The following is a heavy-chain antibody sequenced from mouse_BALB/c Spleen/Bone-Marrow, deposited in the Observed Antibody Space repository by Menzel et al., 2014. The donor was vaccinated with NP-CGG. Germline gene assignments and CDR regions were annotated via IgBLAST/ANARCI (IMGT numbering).Heavy chain of an antibody. CDR3: AKNYYYSYVAY. Sequence: EVQLQQSGGGLVQPGGSLKLSCAASGFDFSRYWMTWVRQAPGKGLEWIGEINPDSSTINYAPSLKDKFTISRDNAKNTLYLQMSKVRSEDTALYYCAKNYYYSYVAYWGQGTLVTVSA. CDR2: INPDSSTI. D-gene: IGHD1-2*01. J-gene: IGHJ3*01. V-gene: IGHV4-1*02. CDR1: GFDFSRYW.